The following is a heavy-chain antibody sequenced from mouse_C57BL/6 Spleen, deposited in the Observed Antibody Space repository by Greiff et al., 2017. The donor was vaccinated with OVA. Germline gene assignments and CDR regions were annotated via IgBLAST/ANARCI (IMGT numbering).Heavy chain of an antibody. V-gene: IGHV5-9*01. D-gene: IGHD1-1*01. CDR3: ARPPIGFDYGSSHWYFDV. Sequence: EVQLVESGGGLVKPGGSLKLSCAASGFTFSSYTMSWVRQTPEKRLEWVATISGGGGNTYYPDSVKGRFTISRDNAKNTLYLQMSSLRSEDTALYYCARPPIGFDYGSSHWYFDVWGTGTTVTVSS. CDR1: GFTFSSYT. CDR2: ISGGGGNT. J-gene: IGHJ1*03.